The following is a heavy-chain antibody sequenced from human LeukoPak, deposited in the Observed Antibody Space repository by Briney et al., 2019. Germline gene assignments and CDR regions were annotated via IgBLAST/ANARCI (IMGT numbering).Heavy chain of an antibody. J-gene: IGHJ4*02. CDR1: GFTFNNYW. D-gene: IGHD4-23*01. CDR2: INNDGSSA. V-gene: IGHV3-74*01. Sequence: GGSLRLSCAASGFTFNNYWIHWVRQVPGKGLVWVSRINNDGSSASYVDSVKGRFTISRDNAKNTLYLQMNSLRVEDTAVYYCARGRPHGNDYWGQGTLVTVSS. CDR3: ARGRPHGNDY.